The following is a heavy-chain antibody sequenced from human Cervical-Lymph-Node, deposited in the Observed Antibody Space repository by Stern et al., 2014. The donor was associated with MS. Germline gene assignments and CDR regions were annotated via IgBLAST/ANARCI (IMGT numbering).Heavy chain of an antibody. CDR2: VYYAGST. Sequence: QLQLQESGPGLVKPSETLSLICTVSGGAIITTSSYWGWLRQPPGKGLEWIGHVYYAGSTSSNASCKSGVPFSISTWKSQFSLELRSVTAADTAVYYCARLFMGAASGRVHFFYGMDVWGRGTTVTVSS. J-gene: IGHJ6*02. CDR3: ARLFMGAASGRVHFFYGMDV. V-gene: IGHV4-39*01. CDR1: GGAIITTSSY. D-gene: IGHD3-16*01.